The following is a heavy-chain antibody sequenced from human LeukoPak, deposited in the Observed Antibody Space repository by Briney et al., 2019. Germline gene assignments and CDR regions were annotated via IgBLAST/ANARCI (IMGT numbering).Heavy chain of an antibody. CDR3: ARGSGTNFWSGYYTGFDY. Sequence: PGGSLLLSCAASGYTFSDYYMSWIRQTPGKGLEWVSYISSSGSTIYYADSVKGRFTISRDNAKNSLYLQMNSLRAEDTAVYYCARGSGTNFWSGYYTGFDYWGQGTLVTVSS. J-gene: IGHJ4*02. D-gene: IGHD3-3*01. V-gene: IGHV3-11*04. CDR1: GYTFSDYY. CDR2: ISSSGSTI.